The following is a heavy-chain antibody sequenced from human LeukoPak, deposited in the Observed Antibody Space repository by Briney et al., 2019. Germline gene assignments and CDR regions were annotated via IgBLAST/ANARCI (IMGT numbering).Heavy chain of an antibody. Sequence: SETLSLTCTVSGGSISSSSYYWGWIRQPPGKGLEWIGSIYYSGSTYYDPSLKSRVTISVDTSKNQFSLKLSSVTAADTAVYYCARPSQLWNAFDIWGQGTMVTVSS. J-gene: IGHJ3*02. CDR2: IYYSGST. V-gene: IGHV4-39*01. D-gene: IGHD5-18*01. CDR3: ARPSQLWNAFDI. CDR1: GGSISSSSYY.